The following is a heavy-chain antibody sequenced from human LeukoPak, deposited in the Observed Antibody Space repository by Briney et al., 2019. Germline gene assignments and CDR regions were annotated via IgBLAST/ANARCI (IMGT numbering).Heavy chain of an antibody. D-gene: IGHD3-3*02. J-gene: IGHJ4*02. V-gene: IGHV4-61*02. CDR3: ARGLLD. Sequence: SETLSLTCTVSGGSISSGSYYWSWIRQPAGKGLEWIGRIYTSGSTNYNPSLKSRVTISVDTSKNQFSLKLSSVTAADTAVYYCARGLLDWGQGTLVTVSS. CDR1: GGSISSGSYY. CDR2: IYTSGST.